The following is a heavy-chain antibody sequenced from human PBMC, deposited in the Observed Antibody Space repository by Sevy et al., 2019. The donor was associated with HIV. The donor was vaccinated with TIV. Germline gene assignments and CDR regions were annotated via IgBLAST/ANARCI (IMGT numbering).Heavy chain of an antibody. CDR1: GRTFRNNA. Sequence: ASVKVSCKASGRTFRNNAISWVRQAPGQGLQWMGGIIPMFGTANYVQKFQGRVTITADESTNTAYMELSSLGSEDTAVYYCARSISWYASFDYWGQGTLVTVSS. V-gene: IGHV1-69*13. CDR3: ARSISWYASFDY. J-gene: IGHJ4*02. D-gene: IGHD6-13*01. CDR2: IIPMFGTA.